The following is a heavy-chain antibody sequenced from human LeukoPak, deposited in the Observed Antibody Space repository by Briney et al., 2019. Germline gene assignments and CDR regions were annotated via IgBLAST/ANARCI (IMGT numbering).Heavy chain of an antibody. CDR2: IYPGDFDT. J-gene: IGHJ4*02. V-gene: IGHV5-51*03. CDR3: VRLSASGPSMRSFDF. CDR1: GYTFTNYW. Sequence: PGESLTISCNLSGYTFTNYWIAWVRQTPRKSREWMGSIYPGDFDTTFSPSFQGHVTMSADNSIHSSLLHSSSLKASDTAMYYCVRLSASGPSMRSFDFWGQGTLVTVSS. D-gene: IGHD2/OR15-2a*01.